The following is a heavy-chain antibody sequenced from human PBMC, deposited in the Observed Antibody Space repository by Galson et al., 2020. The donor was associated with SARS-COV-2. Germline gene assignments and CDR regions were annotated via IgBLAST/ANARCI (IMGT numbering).Heavy chain of an antibody. D-gene: IGHD4-17*01. V-gene: IGHV4-31*03. CDR2: IHYNGNP. Sequence: SETVYLTCTVSGDSISRPNYFWAWIRQHPEKGLEWIGYIHYNGNPYYNPSFSSRVAISADTSKNQFSLRLNSVTAADTAVYYCAREVDLRSSSDAFDIWGQGTVVTVSS. CDR3: AREVDLRSSSDAFDI. J-gene: IGHJ3*02. CDR1: GDSISRPNYF.